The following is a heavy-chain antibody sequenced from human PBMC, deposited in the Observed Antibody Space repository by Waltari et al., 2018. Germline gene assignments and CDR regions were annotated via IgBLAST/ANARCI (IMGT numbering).Heavy chain of an antibody. V-gene: IGHV4-39*01. CDR3: ARLHFNMVRGVIFDYFDY. CDR2: IYYSGST. J-gene: IGHJ4*02. Sequence: QLQLQESGPGLVKPSETLSLTCTVSGGSIRRSSYYWDWIRQPPGQGLEWIGSIYYSGSTYYNPSLKSRVTISVDTSKNQFSLKLSSVTAADTAVYYCARLHFNMVRGVIFDYFDYWGQGTLVTVSS. D-gene: IGHD3-10*01. CDR1: GGSIRRSSYY.